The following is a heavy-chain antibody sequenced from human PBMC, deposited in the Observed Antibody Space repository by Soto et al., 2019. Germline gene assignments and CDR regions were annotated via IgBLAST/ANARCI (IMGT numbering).Heavy chain of an antibody. CDR1: GYTFTSYD. V-gene: IGHV1-8*01. CDR2: MNPNSGNT. J-gene: IGHJ3*02. CDR3: ARDHASYDFWSWGDAFDI. D-gene: IGHD3-3*01. Sequence: QVQLVQSGAEVKKPGASVKVSCKASGYTFTSYDINWVRQATGQGLEWMGWMNPNSGNTGYAQKFQGRVTMTRNTSISTAYMELSSLRSEDTAVYYCARDHASYDFWSWGDAFDIWGQGTMVTVSS.